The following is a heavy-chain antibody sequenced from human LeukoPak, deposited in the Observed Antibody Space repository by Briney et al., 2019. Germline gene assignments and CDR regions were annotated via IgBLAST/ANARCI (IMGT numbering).Heavy chain of an antibody. Sequence: SSETLSLTCTVSGGSISSYYWSWIRQPPGKGLEWVGYIYYSGSTNYNPSLESRVTISVDTSKNQFSLKLSSVTAADTAVYYCARLGDISGDYWGQGTLVTVSS. CDR1: GGSISSYY. D-gene: IGHD3-10*01. CDR2: IYYSGST. CDR3: ARLGDISGDY. V-gene: IGHV4-59*08. J-gene: IGHJ4*02.